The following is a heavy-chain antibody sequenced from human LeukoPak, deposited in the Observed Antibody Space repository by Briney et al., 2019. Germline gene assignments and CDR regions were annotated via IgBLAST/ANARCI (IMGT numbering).Heavy chain of an antibody. V-gene: IGHV4-39*07. Sequence: SETLSLTCTVSGGSISSSSYYWGWIRQPPGKGLEWFGSIYYSGSTYYNPSLKSRVTISVDTSKNQFYLKLSSVTAADTAVYYCARYGANWAFDIWGQGAMVTVSS. J-gene: IGHJ3*02. D-gene: IGHD1-26*01. CDR2: IYYSGST. CDR3: ARYGANWAFDI. CDR1: GGSISSSSYY.